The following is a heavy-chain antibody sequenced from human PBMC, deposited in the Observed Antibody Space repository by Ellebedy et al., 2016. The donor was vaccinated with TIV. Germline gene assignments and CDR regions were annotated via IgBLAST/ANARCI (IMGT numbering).Heavy chain of an antibody. Sequence: PGGSLRLSCAASGLTFSNAWMTWVRQAPGKGLEWVGRIKSKSYGRTIDYAAPVQGRFTISRDDSKNTLYLQMNSLTTEDTAVYYCTTDSNWYRVFESWGQGTLVTVSS. CDR3: TTDSNWYRVFES. D-gene: IGHD4-11*01. CDR2: IKSKSYGRTI. CDR1: GLTFSNAW. J-gene: IGHJ4*02. V-gene: IGHV3-15*01.